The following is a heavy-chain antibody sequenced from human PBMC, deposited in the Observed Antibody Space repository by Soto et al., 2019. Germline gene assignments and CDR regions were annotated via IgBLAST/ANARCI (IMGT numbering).Heavy chain of an antibody. V-gene: IGHV1-69*13. CDR1: GGTFSSYA. J-gene: IGHJ4*02. D-gene: IGHD2-15*01. CDR3: ARGGRCSGGSCYSSGFGY. CDR2: IIPIFGTA. Sequence: VASVKVSCKASGGTFSSYAISWVRQAPGQGLEWMGGIIPIFGTANYAQKFQGRVTITADESTSTAYMELSSLRSEDTAVYYCARGGRCSGGSCYSSGFGYWGQGTLVTVS.